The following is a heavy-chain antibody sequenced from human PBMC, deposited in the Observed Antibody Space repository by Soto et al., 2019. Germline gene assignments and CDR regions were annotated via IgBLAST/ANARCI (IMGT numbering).Heavy chain of an antibody. D-gene: IGHD1-26*01. J-gene: IGHJ6*02. V-gene: IGHV4-34*12. CDR1: GGSFSAYY. CDR2: IIHSEST. CDR3: ARQRPTDGRWEFANYYGMDV. Sequence: SETLSLTCAVYGGSFSAYYWSWVRQPPGKGLEWIGEIIHSESTKYNPSLKSRVTISVDTSKNQFSLKLSSVAAADTAVYYCARQRPTDGRWEFANYYGMDVWGQGTPVTVSS.